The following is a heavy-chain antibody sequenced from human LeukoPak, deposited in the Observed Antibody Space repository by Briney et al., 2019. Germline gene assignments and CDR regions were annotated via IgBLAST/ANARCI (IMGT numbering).Heavy chain of an antibody. CDR1: GFTFDDYA. CDR2: ISWNSGSI. V-gene: IGHV3-9*01. Sequence: GGSLRLSCAASGFTFDDYAIHWVRHAPGKGLEWVSGISWNSGSIGYADSVKGRFTISRDNAKNSLYLQMNSLRAEDTALYYCAKDLSSTRFYYYGMDVWGQGTTVTVSS. J-gene: IGHJ6*02. D-gene: IGHD2-2*01. CDR3: AKDLSSTRFYYYGMDV.